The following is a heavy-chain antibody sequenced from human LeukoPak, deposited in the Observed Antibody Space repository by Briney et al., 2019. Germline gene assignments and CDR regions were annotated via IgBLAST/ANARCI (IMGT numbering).Heavy chain of an antibody. CDR1: GFTVSSNY. V-gene: IGHV3-53*01. CDR3: ARPYSSGWDYFDY. Sequence: GGSLRLSCAASGFTVSSNYMSWVRQAPGKGLEWVSIIYSGGGTYYADSVKGRFTISRDNFKNTLYLQMNSLRAEDTAVYYCARPYSSGWDYFDYWGQGTLVTVSS. J-gene: IGHJ4*02. CDR2: IYSGGGT. D-gene: IGHD6-19*01.